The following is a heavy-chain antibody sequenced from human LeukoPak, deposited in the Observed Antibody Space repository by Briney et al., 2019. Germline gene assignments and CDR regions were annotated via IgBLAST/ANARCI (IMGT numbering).Heavy chain of an antibody. CDR2: IILIFATT. CDR3: ARETRYCIGDSCNPNAFDV. D-gene: IGHD2-15*01. V-gene: IGHV1-69*05. CDR1: GGTFSSYA. J-gene: IGHJ3*01. Sequence: SVKLSCKASGGTFSSYAINWVRQAPGQGLEWMGRIILIFATTNYPQKFQARVTITTDESTNTAYVELSSLRSEDTAMYYCARETRYCIGDSCNPNAFDVWGQGTMVTISS.